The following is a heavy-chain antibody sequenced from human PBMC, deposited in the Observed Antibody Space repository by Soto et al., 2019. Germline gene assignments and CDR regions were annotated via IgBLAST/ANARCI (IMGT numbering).Heavy chain of an antibody. Sequence: GWSLRLACASSGFTFSSYAMSWVRQAPGKGLEWVSAISGSGGSTYYADSVKGRFTISRDNSKNTLYLQMNSLRAEDTAVYYCAKFLLRGATPGYFDYWGQGTLVTVSS. V-gene: IGHV3-23*01. J-gene: IGHJ4*02. CDR1: GFTFSSYA. D-gene: IGHD1-26*01. CDR2: ISGSGGST. CDR3: AKFLLRGATPGYFDY.